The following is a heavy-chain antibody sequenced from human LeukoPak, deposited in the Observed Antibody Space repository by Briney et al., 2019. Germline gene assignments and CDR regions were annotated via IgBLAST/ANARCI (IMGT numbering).Heavy chain of an antibody. CDR3: ARQPHDYYDSSGYYFDY. D-gene: IGHD3-22*01. CDR1: GGSISSSSYY. J-gene: IGHJ4*02. Sequence: LETLSLTCTVSGGSISSSSYYWGWIRQPPGKGLEWIGSIYYSGSTYYNPSLKSRVTISVDTSKNQFSLKLSSVTAADTAVYYCARQPHDYYDSSGYYFDYWGQGTLVTVSS. V-gene: IGHV4-39*01. CDR2: IYYSGST.